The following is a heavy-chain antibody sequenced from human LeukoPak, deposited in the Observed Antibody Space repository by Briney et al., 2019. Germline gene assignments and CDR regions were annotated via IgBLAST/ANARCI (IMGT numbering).Heavy chain of an antibody. D-gene: IGHD3-16*01. Sequence: SQTLSLTCTVSGGSISSGDYYWSWIRQPPGKGLEWIGYIYYSGSTYYNPALKSRVTISVDTSKNQFSLELSSVTAADTAVYYCARGRGPSARYWYLDLWGRGTLVTVSS. CDR3: ARGRGPSARYWYLDL. CDR2: IYYSGST. CDR1: GGSISSGDYY. J-gene: IGHJ2*01. V-gene: IGHV4-30-4*01.